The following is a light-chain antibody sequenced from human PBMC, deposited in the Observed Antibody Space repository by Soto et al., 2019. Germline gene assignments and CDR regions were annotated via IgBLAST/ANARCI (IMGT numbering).Light chain of an antibody. CDR2: AAS. J-gene: IGKJ1*01. V-gene: IGKV3-20*01. Sequence: EIVLTQSPGTLSLSPGERATLSCGASQSVTGNYLAWYQQKPGQAPRLLIYAASRRATGIPDRFSGSGSGTDFTLTISRLEPEDFAVYYCQQYGSSPWTFGQGTKVDIK. CDR1: QSVTGNY. CDR3: QQYGSSPWT.